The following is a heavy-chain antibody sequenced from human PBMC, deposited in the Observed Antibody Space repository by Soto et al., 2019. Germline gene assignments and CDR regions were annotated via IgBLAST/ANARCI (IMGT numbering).Heavy chain of an antibody. CDR2: INHSGST. Sequence: SETLSLTCAVYGGSFSGYYWSWIRQPPGKGLEWIGEINHSGSTNYNPSLKSRVTISVDTSKNQFSLKLSSVTAADTAVYYCARDARILYYYYGMDVWGQGTKVTVSS. CDR3: ARDARILYYYYGMDV. J-gene: IGHJ6*02. V-gene: IGHV4-34*09. D-gene: IGHD2-15*01. CDR1: GGSFSGYY.